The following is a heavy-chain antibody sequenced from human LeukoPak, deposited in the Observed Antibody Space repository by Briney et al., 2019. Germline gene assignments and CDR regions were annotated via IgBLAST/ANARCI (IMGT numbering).Heavy chain of an antibody. CDR3: ARVAEWFVPPYYFDY. D-gene: IGHD3-10*01. J-gene: IGHJ4*02. CDR1: GYTFTGYY. V-gene: IGHV1-2*02. CDR2: INPNSGGT. Sequence: GASVKVSCKASGYTFTGYYMHWVRQAPGQGLEWMGWINPNSGGTNYAQKFQGRVTMTRDTSISTAYLQWSSLKASDTAMYYCARVAEWFVPPYYFDYWGQGTLVTVSS.